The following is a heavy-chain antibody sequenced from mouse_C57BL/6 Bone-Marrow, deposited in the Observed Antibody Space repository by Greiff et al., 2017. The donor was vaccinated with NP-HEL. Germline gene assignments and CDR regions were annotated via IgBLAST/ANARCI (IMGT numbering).Heavy chain of an antibody. CDR3: TLTYYYGSRGWYFDV. J-gene: IGHJ1*03. CDR1: GFNIKDYY. D-gene: IGHD1-1*01. V-gene: IGHV14-1*01. Sequence: VQLKESGAELVRPGASVKLSCTASGFNIKDYYMHWVKQRPEQGLEWIGRIDPEDGDTEYAPKFQGKATMTADTSSNTAYLQLSSLTSEDTAVYYCTLTYYYGSRGWYFDVWGTGTTVTVSS. CDR2: IDPEDGDT.